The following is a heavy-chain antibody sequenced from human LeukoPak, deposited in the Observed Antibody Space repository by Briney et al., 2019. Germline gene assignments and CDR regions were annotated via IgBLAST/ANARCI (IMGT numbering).Heavy chain of an antibody. V-gene: IGHV1-18*01. D-gene: IGHD2-21*01. Sequence: ASVKVSCKTSGYSFTNYAIHWVRQAPGQGLEWMGWISAYNGNTNYAQKLQGRVTMTTDTSTSTAYMELRSLRSDDTAVYYCAVHSRALSPLDYWGQGTLVTVSS. CDR1: GYSFTNYA. J-gene: IGHJ4*02. CDR3: AVHSRALSPLDY. CDR2: ISAYNGNT.